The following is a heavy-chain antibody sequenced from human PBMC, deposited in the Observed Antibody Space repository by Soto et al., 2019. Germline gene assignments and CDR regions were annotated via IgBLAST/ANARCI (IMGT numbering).Heavy chain of an antibody. D-gene: IGHD3-22*01. Sequence: PSETLSLTCAVSGGSISSDDNSWSWIRQPPGKGLEWIGYIYHSGSTYYNPSLKSRVTMSVDRSKNLFSLNLSSVTAADTAMYYCAGGMSADYYDSSGSLAFAVWGQGTMVTVSS. J-gene: IGHJ3*01. CDR3: AGGMSADYYDSSGSLAFAV. V-gene: IGHV4-30-2*01. CDR1: GGSISSDDNS. CDR2: IYHSGST.